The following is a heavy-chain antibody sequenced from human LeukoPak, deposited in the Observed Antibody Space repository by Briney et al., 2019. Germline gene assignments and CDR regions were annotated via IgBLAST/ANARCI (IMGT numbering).Heavy chain of an antibody. CDR2: ISFDGSDA. Sequence: PGGSLRLSCAASGFTFSGFWMHWVRQAPGKGLVWVSCISFDGSDATYADSVKGRFTISRDNAKNSLYLQMNSLRAEDTAVYYCAREDLANSGFGWTNWFDPWGQGTLVTVSS. CDR3: AREDLANSGFGWTNWFDP. J-gene: IGHJ5*02. V-gene: IGHV3-74*01. D-gene: IGHD3-10*01. CDR1: GFTFSGFW.